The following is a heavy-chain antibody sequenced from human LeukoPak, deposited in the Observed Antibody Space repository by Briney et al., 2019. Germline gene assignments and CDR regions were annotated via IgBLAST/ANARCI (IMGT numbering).Heavy chain of an antibody. D-gene: IGHD5-24*01. CDR3: ARDYKYAFDN. V-gene: IGHV3-48*01. CDR2: IGIDSGNT. J-gene: IGHJ4*02. Sequence: GGSLRLSCAASGFTFSDYSMNWVRQASGKGLEWISYIGIDSGNTNYADSVKGRFTISGDKAKNSLYLQMNSPRVEDTAVYYCARDYKYAFDNWGQGTLVTVSS. CDR1: GFTFSDYS.